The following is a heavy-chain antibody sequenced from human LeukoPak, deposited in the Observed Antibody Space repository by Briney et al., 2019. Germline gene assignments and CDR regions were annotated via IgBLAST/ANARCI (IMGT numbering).Heavy chain of an antibody. Sequence: PGRSLRLSCAASGFTFSSYAMHWVRQAPGKGLEWVAVIWYDGSTKFYADSVKGRFTISRDNSKNTLYLQMNSLRAEDTAVYYCAKDGPPGPRWYFDLWGRGTLVTVSS. J-gene: IGHJ2*01. CDR2: IWYDGSTK. CDR3: AKDGPPGPRWYFDL. CDR1: GFTFSSYA. V-gene: IGHV3-33*06.